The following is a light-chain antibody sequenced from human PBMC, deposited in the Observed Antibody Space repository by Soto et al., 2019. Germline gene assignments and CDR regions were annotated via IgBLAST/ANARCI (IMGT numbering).Light chain of an antibody. CDR3: QQRSNWPPWYT. J-gene: IGKJ2*01. CDR1: QSVSSY. Sequence: EIVLTQSPATLSLFPGERATLSCRASQSVSSYLAWYQQKPGQAPRLLIYDASNRATGIPARFSGSGSGTDVTLTISSLEPEDFAVYYCQQRSNWPPWYTFGQGTKLEIK. CDR2: DAS. V-gene: IGKV3-11*01.